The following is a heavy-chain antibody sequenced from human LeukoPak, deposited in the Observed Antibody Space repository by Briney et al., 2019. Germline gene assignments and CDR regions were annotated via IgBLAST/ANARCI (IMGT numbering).Heavy chain of an antibody. J-gene: IGHJ3*02. CDR3: ATPYCSTISCLDVFNM. V-gene: IGHV4-31*03. CDR1: GASVSDGRYY. Sequence: PSQTLSLTCNVSGASVSDGRYYWTWIRQRPGKGLEWIGYKYFSGSAKYNPSLKSRLTISIDSSRNQFSLQLSSVTAADTATYYCATPYCSTISCLDVFNMWGQGTRVTVSS. CDR2: KYFSGSA. D-gene: IGHD2-2*01.